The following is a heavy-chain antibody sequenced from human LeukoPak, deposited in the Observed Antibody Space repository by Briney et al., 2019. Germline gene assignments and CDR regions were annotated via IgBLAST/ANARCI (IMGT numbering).Heavy chain of an antibody. CDR2: IYHSGST. J-gene: IGHJ4*02. Sequence: KPSQTLSLTCAVSGGSISSGGYSWSWIRQPPGKGLEWIGYIYHSGSTYYNPSLKSRVTISVDRSKNQFSLKLSSVTAADTAVYYCARVNNKRSSSFAVDYWGQGTLVTVSS. V-gene: IGHV4-30-2*01. D-gene: IGHD6-13*01. CDR3: ARVNNKRSSSFAVDY. CDR1: GGSISSGGYS.